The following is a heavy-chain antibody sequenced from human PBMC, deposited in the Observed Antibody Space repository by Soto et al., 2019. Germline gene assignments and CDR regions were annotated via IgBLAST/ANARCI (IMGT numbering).Heavy chain of an antibody. CDR3: ARDYYYDSGGYSPLDY. CDR1: GFTFSRYS. V-gene: IGHV3-21*01. Sequence: EVQLVESGGGLVKPGGSLRLSCAASGFTFSRYSMNWVRQVPGKGLEWVSSITISSRSIYYAESVKGRFTISRDNAKNSLFLQMNSLRAEDSAVDFCARDYYYDSGGYSPLDYWGQGTLVTVSS. CDR2: ITISSRSI. D-gene: IGHD3-22*01. J-gene: IGHJ4*02.